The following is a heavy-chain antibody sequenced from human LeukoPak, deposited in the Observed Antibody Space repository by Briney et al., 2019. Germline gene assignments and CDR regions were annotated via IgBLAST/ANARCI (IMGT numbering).Heavy chain of an antibody. D-gene: IGHD6-19*01. CDR1: GYTFTSHG. V-gene: IGHV1-18*01. Sequence: GASVKVSCEASGYTFTSHGISWVRQAPGQGLEWMGWISAYNGDTKYSQSLQGRVTMTTDRSTSTAYLELRSLRSDDTAVYYCARDPSNSSGWKTWFDPWGQGTLVTVSS. J-gene: IGHJ5*02. CDR2: ISAYNGDT. CDR3: ARDPSNSSGWKTWFDP.